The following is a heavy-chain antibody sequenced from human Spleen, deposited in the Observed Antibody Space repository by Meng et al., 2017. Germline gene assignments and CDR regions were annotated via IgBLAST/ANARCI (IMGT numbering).Heavy chain of an antibody. CDR1: GGSINTPKW. V-gene: IGHV4-4*02. D-gene: IGHD3-3*01. J-gene: IGHJ4*02. Sequence: QVQLQDSGPGLVKPSGTLSLTCAVSGGSINTPKWWSCVRQPPGKGLEWIGYILYSGSTYYNPSLKSRVIISVDTSKNQFSLKLTSVTAADTAVYYCARVRFGVFLNFDYWGQGTLVTVSS. CDR3: ARVRFGVFLNFDY. CDR2: ILYSGST.